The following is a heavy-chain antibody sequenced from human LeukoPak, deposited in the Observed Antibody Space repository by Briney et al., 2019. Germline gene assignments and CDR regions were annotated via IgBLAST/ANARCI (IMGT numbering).Heavy chain of an antibody. Sequence: PSETLSLTCTVSGGSISSSTYHWGWLRQPPGKGLEWIRSIFFSGSTYYNPSLKSRVTISVDTSKNQFSLRLSSVTAADTAVYYCARHGIDVLLKDYYFDYWGQGTRVTVSS. D-gene: IGHD3-16*01. V-gene: IGHV4-39*01. CDR1: GGSISSSTYH. CDR2: IFFSGST. J-gene: IGHJ4*02. CDR3: ARHGIDVLLKDYYFDY.